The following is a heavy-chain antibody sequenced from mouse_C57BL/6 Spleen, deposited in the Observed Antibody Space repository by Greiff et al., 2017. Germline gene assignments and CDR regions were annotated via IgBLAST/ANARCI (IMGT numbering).Heavy chain of an antibody. CDR3: AKLPHYYGSSPHAMDY. CDR2: IDPNSGGT. V-gene: IGHV1-72*01. D-gene: IGHD1-1*01. Sequence: QVQLQQPGAELVKPGASVKLSCKASGYTFTSYWMHWVKQRPGRGLEWIGRIDPNSGGTKSNEKFKSKATLTVDKPSSTAYMQISSLTSEDSAVYCCAKLPHYYGSSPHAMDYGGQGTSVTVSS. J-gene: IGHJ4*01. CDR1: GYTFTSYW.